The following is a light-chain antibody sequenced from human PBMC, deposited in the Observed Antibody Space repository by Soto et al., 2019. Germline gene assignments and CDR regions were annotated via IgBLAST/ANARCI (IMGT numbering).Light chain of an antibody. CDR2: GAS. V-gene: IGKV3-20*01. J-gene: IGKJ1*01. Sequence: EIVLTQSPGTLSLSPGERATLSCRASQSVSSSFLAWYQQKPGQAPRLLIYGASSRATGIPDRFSGSGSGTDFPLTISRLEPEDFAVYYCYQYDSSPVTFGQGTKVEIK. CDR1: QSVSSSF. CDR3: YQYDSSPVT.